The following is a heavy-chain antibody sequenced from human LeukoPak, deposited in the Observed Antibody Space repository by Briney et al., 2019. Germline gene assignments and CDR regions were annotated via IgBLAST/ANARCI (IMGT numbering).Heavy chain of an antibody. V-gene: IGHV4-34*01. Sequence: SETLSLTCTVSGGSISSYYWSWIRQPPGKGLEWIGEINHSGSTNYNPSLKSRVTIPVDTSKNQFSLKLSSVTAADTAVYYCARGVPSSYDFWSGYLNWFDPWGQGTLVTVSS. D-gene: IGHD3-3*01. J-gene: IGHJ5*02. CDR1: GGSISSYY. CDR2: INHSGST. CDR3: ARGVPSSYDFWSGYLNWFDP.